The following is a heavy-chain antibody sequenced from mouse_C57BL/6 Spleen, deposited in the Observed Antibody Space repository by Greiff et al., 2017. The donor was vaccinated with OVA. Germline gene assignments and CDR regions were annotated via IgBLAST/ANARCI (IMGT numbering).Heavy chain of an antibody. CDR1: GFTFNTYA. V-gene: IGHV10-3*01. CDR3: VRETVVPLHFDY. D-gene: IGHD1-1*01. Sequence: EVQRVESGGGLVQPKGSLKLSCAASGFTFNTYAMHWVRQAPGKGLEWVARIRSKSSNYATYYGASVKDRFTISRDDSQSMLYLQMNNLKTEDTAMYYCVRETVVPLHFDYWGQGTTLTVSS. J-gene: IGHJ2*01. CDR2: IRSKSSNYAT.